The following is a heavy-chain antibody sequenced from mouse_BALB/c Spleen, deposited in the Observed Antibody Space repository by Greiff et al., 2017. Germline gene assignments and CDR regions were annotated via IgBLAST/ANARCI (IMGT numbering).Heavy chain of an antibody. D-gene: IGHD1-1*01. CDR2: INPSTGYT. Sequence: SGAELAKPGASVKMSCKASGYTFTSYWMHWVKQRPGQGLEWIGYINPSTGYTEYNQKFKDKATLTADKSSSTAYMQLSSLTSEDSAVYYCASYYGSRFSDDYWGQGTSVTVSS. CDR1: GYTFTSYW. J-gene: IGHJ4*01. V-gene: IGHV1-7*01. CDR3: ASYYGSRFSDDY.